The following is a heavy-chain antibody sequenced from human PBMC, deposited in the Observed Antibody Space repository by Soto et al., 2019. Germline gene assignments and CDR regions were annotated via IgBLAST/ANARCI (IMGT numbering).Heavy chain of an antibody. Sequence: ILSLTCAVSGGSISSGGYSWSWIRQPPGKGLEWIGYIYHSGSTYYNPSLKSRVTISVDRSKNQFSLKLSSVTAADTAVYYCARLSTTVTTSNYYGMDVWGQGTTVTVSS. D-gene: IGHD4-17*01. V-gene: IGHV4-30-2*01. CDR2: IYHSGST. CDR1: GGSISSGGYS. J-gene: IGHJ6*02. CDR3: ARLSTTVTTSNYYGMDV.